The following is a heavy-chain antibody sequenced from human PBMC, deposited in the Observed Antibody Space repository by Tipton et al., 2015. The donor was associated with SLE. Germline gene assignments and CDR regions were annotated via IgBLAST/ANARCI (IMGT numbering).Heavy chain of an antibody. CDR3: ARLKGRLELPGYHYYMDV. J-gene: IGHJ6*03. D-gene: IGHD1-7*01. V-gene: IGHV4-39*01. Sequence: TLSLTCTVSAGSITSSSYYWAWFRQPPGKGLEWIGTIYHSGSTYYMPSLKSRVTISVDTSKNQFSLKLRSVTAADTAVYYCARLKGRLELPGYHYYMDVWGKGTTVTVSS. CDR1: AGSITSSSYY. CDR2: IYHSGST.